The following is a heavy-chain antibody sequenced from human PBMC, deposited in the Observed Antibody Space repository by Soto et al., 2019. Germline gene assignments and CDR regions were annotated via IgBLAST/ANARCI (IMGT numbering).Heavy chain of an antibody. CDR1: GGTLSSYT. CDR2: IIPISGTA. J-gene: IGHJ6*02. V-gene: IGHV1-69*19. CDR3: AIGTTIVAFYYYYGMDV. D-gene: IGHD4-4*01. Sequence: QVQLVQSGADVKHPGSSVRVSCKPSGGTLSSYTVSWVRQAPGQGLEWMEGIIPISGTANYAQSFQGRVTITADESTSTAYRDLSSLRSEDSAVCYCAIGTTIVAFYYYYGMDVWFQGTTVTVSS.